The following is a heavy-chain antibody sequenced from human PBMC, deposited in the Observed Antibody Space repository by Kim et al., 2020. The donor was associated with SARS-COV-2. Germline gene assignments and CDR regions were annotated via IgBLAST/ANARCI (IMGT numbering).Heavy chain of an antibody. CDR2: IDPSDSYT. J-gene: IGHJ6*02. D-gene: IGHD2-2*01. V-gene: IGHV5-10-1*01. Sequence: GESLKISCKGSGYSFTSYWISWVRQMPGKGLEWMGRIDPSDSYTNYSPSFQGHVTISADKSISTAYLQWSSLKASDTAMYYCARHRGSVYQLPRNYYYYGMDVWGQGTTVTVSS. CDR3: ARHRGSVYQLPRNYYYYGMDV. CDR1: GYSFTSYW.